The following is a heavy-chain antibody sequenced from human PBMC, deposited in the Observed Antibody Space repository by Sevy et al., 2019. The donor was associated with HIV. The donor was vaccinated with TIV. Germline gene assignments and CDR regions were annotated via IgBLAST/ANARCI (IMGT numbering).Heavy chain of an antibody. CDR1: GYTFTSYD. Sequence: ASVKVSCKASGYTFTSYDINWVRQATGQGLGWMGWMNPNSGNTGYAQKFQGRVTMTRNTSISTDYMELRSLRSEDTAVYYCDKRYSRGGFDPWGQGTLVTVSS. V-gene: IGHV1-8*01. J-gene: IGHJ5*02. D-gene: IGHD2-21*01. CDR3: DKRYSRGGFDP. CDR2: MNPNSGNT.